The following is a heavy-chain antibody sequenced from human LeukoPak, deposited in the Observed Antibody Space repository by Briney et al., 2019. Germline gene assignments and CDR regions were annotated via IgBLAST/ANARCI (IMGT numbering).Heavy chain of an antibody. CDR2: VYHTGSI. V-gene: IGHV4-38-2*02. CDR1: NYSIRSGYY. D-gene: IGHD4-17*01. J-gene: IGHJ5*02. CDR3: ARDPKYYADYSWFDP. Sequence: SETLSLTCSVSNYSIRSGYYWGWIRQPHGKGLQWIGSVYHTGSIYYNPSLRSRVIILVDTSKNQFSLKLSSVTAADTAVYYCARDPKYYADYSWFDPWGQGTLVAVSS.